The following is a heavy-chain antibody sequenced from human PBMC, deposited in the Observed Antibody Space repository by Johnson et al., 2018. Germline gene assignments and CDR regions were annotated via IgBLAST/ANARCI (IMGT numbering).Heavy chain of an antibody. Sequence: QVQLQESGAEVKKPGASVKVSCKASGYTFSTYYLHWVRQAPGRGLEWMGVINPTSGTTTFAQRFHGRLSMTMDTSTGTVYMDLYSLTSDDSAIYYCARGNWDLAYFDYWGQGTLVTVSS. CDR3: ARGNWDLAYFDY. CDR1: GYTFSTYY. D-gene: IGHD7-27*01. CDR2: INPTSGTT. V-gene: IGHV1-46*01. J-gene: IGHJ4*02.